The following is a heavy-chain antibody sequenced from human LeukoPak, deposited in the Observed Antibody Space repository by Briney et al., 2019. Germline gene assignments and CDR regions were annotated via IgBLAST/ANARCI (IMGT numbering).Heavy chain of an antibody. CDR3: ASLDYFDSSDYGDY. CDR2: ISGSGGST. Sequence: GGSLRLSCAASGFTFNNYAMSWVRQAPGKGVECVSAISGSGGSTYYVDSVKGRFTISRDNSKNTLYLQMNSVRAEDTALYYCASLDYFDSSDYGDYWGQGTLVTVSS. J-gene: IGHJ4*02. D-gene: IGHD3-22*01. V-gene: IGHV3-23*01. CDR1: GFTFNNYA.